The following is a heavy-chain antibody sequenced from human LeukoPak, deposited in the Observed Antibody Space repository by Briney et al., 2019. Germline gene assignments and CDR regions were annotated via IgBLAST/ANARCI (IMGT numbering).Heavy chain of an antibody. CDR2: INHSGST. Sequence: SETLALTCAVYGESFSGNYWSWIRQPPGKGLEWIGEINHSGSTNYNPSLKSRVTISVDTSKNQFSLKLSSVTAADTAVYYCARLRYCTHGVCPWGQGTLVTVSS. CDR3: ARLRYCTHGVCP. V-gene: IGHV4-34*01. CDR1: GESFSGNY. J-gene: IGHJ5*02. D-gene: IGHD2-8*01.